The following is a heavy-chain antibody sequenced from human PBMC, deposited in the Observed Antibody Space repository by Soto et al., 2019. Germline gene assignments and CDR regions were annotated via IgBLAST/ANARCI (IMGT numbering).Heavy chain of an antibody. CDR3: ARHTPAISISDH. V-gene: IGHV4-39*01. Sequence: SEALSLKCTISGGTVSNGSYHWGWIRQPPGKGLEWIGSIYYSGSTYYNPSLKSRVTISVDTSKNQFSLKLSSVTAADTAVYYCARHTPAISISDHWGQG. J-gene: IGHJ1*01. CDR2: IYYSGST. D-gene: IGHD2-15*01. CDR1: GGTVSNGSYH.